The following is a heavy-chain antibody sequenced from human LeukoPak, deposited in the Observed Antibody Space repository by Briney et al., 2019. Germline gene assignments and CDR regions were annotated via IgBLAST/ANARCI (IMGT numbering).Heavy chain of an antibody. CDR3: ARDRYDILTGFSF. J-gene: IGHJ6*02. D-gene: IGHD3-9*01. CDR2: IYSGGST. CDR1: GFTVSSNY. V-gene: IGHV3-53*01. Sequence: GGSLRLSCAAPGFTVSSNYMSWVRQAPGKGLEWVSVIYSGGSTYYADSVKGRFTISRDNSKNTLYLQMNSLRAEDTAVYYCARDRYDILTGFSFWGQGTTVTVSS.